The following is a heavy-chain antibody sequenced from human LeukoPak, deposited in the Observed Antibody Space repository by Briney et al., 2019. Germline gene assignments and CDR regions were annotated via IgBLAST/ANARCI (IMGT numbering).Heavy chain of an antibody. D-gene: IGHD1-1*01. V-gene: IGHV4-59*02. CDR2: IYYRGNT. Sequence: SETLSLTCTVSGDSVSIYYWSWLRQPPGKGLEWIGYIYYRGNTNYNPSLKSRVTMAVDTSKNQFYLKVSSVTAADTAVYYCARAGNNWSFDYWGQGTLVTVSS. CDR1: GDSVSIYY. J-gene: IGHJ4*02. CDR3: ARAGNNWSFDY.